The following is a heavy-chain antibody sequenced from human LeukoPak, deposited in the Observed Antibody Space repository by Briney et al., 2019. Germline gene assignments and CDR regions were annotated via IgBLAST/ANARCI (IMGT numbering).Heavy chain of an antibody. V-gene: IGHV4-34*01. CDR2: INHSGST. CDR1: GGSFSGYY. J-gene: IGHJ4*02. Sequence: PSETLSLTCAVCGGSFSGYYWSWIRQPPGKGLEWGGEINHSGSTNYNPSLKSRVTISVDTSKNQFSLKLSSVTAADTAVYYCARGSRCTNGVCYGTFVYWGQGTLVTVSS. CDR3: ARGSRCTNGVCYGTFVY. D-gene: IGHD2-8*01.